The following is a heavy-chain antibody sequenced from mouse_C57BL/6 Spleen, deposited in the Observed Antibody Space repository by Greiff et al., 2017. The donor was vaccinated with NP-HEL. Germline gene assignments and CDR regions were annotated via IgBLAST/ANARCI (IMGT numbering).Heavy chain of an antibody. D-gene: IGHD2-1*01. CDR1: GYTFTSYW. CDR2: IDPSDSYT. V-gene: IGHV1-59*01. Sequence: VQLQQSGAELVRPGTSVKLSCKASGYTFTSYWMHWVKQRPGQGLEWIGVIDPSDSYTNYNQKFKGKATLTVDTSSSTAYMQLSILTSEDSAVYYCAREEGKGAYGNYAMDYWGQGTSVTVSS. CDR3: AREEGKGAYGNYAMDY. J-gene: IGHJ4*01.